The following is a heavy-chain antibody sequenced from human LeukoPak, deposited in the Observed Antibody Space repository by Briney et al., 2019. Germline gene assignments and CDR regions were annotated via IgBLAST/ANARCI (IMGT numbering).Heavy chain of an antibody. CDR3: ARPYYYDSRIDP. V-gene: IGHV4-30-4*01. D-gene: IGHD3-22*01. Sequence: TSETLSLTCTVSGGSISSGDYYWRWIRQPPGKGLEWIGYMYYSGSTYYNPSLKSRATISVDTSKNQFSLKLSSVTAADTAVYYCARPYYYDSRIDPWGQGTLVTVSS. CDR2: MYYSGST. J-gene: IGHJ5*02. CDR1: GGSISSGDYY.